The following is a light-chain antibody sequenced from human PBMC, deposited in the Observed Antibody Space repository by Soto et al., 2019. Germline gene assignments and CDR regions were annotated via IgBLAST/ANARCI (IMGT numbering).Light chain of an antibody. Sequence: EIVLTQSPVTLSLSPGERATLSCRASQSVSSYLAWYQQKPGQAPRLLIYDASNRATGIPARFSGSGSETDFTLTISSLEPEDFAVYYCQQRSNWPLIFGGGTKVEIK. V-gene: IGKV3-11*01. J-gene: IGKJ4*01. CDR1: QSVSSY. CDR3: QQRSNWPLI. CDR2: DAS.